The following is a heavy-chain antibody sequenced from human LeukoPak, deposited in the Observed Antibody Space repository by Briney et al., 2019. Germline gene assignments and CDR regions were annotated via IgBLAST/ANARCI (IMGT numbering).Heavy chain of an antibody. CDR2: ISTTGSDI. CDR3: AREVTGYKSGQKYSWFDP. D-gene: IGHD6-19*01. J-gene: IGHJ5*02. V-gene: IGHV3-21*06. CDR1: GFTFSSYS. Sequence: GGSLRLSCAASGFTFSSYSMNWVRQAPGEGLEWASSISTTGSDIYYADSVRGRFTISRDNAKNSLYLQMTSLRVEDTAVYYCAREVTGYKSGQKYSWFDPWGQGTLVTVSS.